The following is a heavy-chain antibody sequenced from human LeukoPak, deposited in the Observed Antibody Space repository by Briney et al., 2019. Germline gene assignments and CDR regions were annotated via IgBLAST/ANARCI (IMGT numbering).Heavy chain of an antibody. Sequence: GGSLRLSCAASGFTFSSYAMSWVRQAPGKGLEWVSTISGSGGGTYYADSERGWFIISRHNSKITLYLQMINLRAEDTPVYSCAKEGRDGYYCYAYWGQGTLVTDCS. CDR1: GFTFSSYA. J-gene: IGHJ4*02. D-gene: IGHD5-24*01. V-gene: IGHV3-23*01. CDR3: AKEGRDGYYCYAY. CDR2: ISGSGGGT.